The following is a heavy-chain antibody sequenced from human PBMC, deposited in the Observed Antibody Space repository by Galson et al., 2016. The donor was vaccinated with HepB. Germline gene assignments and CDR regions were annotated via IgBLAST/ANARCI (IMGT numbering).Heavy chain of an antibody. D-gene: IGHD6-6*01. V-gene: IGHV1-2*04. CDR3: ARDRRVGIASRRGKQYYYYGLDA. Sequence: SVKVSCKASGYIFTGHYMHWVRQAPGQGLEWMGWINPNNGDTKYAQKFQGWVTMTRDTSSRTAYMEVTRLKSDDTAVYFCARDRRVGIASRRGKQYYYYGLDAWGQGTTVTVSS. J-gene: IGHJ6*02. CDR2: INPNNGDT. CDR1: GYIFTGHY.